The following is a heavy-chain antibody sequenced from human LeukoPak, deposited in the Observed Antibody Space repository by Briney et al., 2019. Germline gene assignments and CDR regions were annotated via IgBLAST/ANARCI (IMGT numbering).Heavy chain of an antibody. CDR1: GFTFSSYE. Sequence: SLRLSCTASGFTFSSYEMNWVRQAPGKGLEWVSYISSSSSYIYYGDSVKGRFTISRDSAKNSLSLQMNSLRPEDTAVYYCARDLNGDYPEDSLDIWGQGTMVTVS. CDR2: ISSSSSYI. D-gene: IGHD4-17*01. V-gene: IGHV3-48*03. CDR3: ARDLNGDYPEDSLDI. J-gene: IGHJ3*02.